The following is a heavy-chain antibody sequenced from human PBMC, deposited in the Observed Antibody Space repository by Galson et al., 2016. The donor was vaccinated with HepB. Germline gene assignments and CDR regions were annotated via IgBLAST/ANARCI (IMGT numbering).Heavy chain of an antibody. CDR1: GLTFSNYA. CDR2: ISGRGGTT. CDR3: AKEPPKYTRGWYG. D-gene: IGHD6-19*01. V-gene: IGHV3-23*01. J-gene: IGHJ4*02. Sequence: SLRLSCAASGLTFSNYAMSWVRQAPGKGLEWVSAISGRGGTTYYADSVKGRFTVSRDNSKNTLYLQMDSLRAEDTAVYYGAKEPPKYTRGWYGWGQGTLVTVSS.